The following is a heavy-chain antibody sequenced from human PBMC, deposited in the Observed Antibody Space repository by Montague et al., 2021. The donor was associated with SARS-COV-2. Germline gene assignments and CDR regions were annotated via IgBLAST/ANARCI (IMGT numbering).Heavy chain of an antibody. Sequence: TLSLTCTVSGGSISSCGYYWSWIRQHPGKGLEWIGYNYYSGSTYYNPSLKSRVTISVDTSKNPFSLKLSSVTAADTAVYYCARDGVGFSSSWFDYWGQGTPVTVSS. CDR1: GGSISSCGYY. J-gene: IGHJ4*02. CDR3: ARDGVGFSSSWFDY. CDR2: NYYSGST. V-gene: IGHV4-31*03. D-gene: IGHD6-13*01.